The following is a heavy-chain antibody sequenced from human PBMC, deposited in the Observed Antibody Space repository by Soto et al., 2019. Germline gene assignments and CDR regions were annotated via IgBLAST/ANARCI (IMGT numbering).Heavy chain of an antibody. Sequence: EVQLVEAGGGLVQPGGSLRLSCAASGFTVSSNYMSWVRQAPGKGLEWVSVIYSGGSTYYADSVKGRFTISRDNSKNTVYLQMNSMRAEDTALYYCARDIPWELLTGGSDFDLWGQGTMVTDSS. D-gene: IGHD1-26*01. V-gene: IGHV3-66*01. CDR2: IYSGGST. CDR3: ARDIPWELLTGGSDFDL. CDR1: GFTVSSNY. J-gene: IGHJ3*01.